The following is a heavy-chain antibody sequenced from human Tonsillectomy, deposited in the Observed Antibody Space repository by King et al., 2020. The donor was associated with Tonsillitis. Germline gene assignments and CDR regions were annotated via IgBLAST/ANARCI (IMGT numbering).Heavy chain of an antibody. CDR1: GFSFTTYA. V-gene: IGHV3-23*04. Sequence: VQLVESGGGLVQPGGSLRLSCAASGFSFTTYAMTWVRQAPGKGLEWVSGISGLGFITYYEDSVKGRFTISRDNSKNTLFLQMNSLRAEDTAIYFCAKDPGPNYSDSAGYYDDGFDIWGQGTMVTVSS. CDR2: ISGLGFIT. CDR3: AKDPGPNYSDSAGYYDDGFDI. J-gene: IGHJ3*02. D-gene: IGHD3-22*01.